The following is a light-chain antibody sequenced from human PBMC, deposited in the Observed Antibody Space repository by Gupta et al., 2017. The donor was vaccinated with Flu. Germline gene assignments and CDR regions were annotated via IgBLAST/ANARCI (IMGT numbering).Light chain of an antibody. Sequence: PATLPVSPGDTATLSCRASQTVTSSLAWSQQKPGQVPRLPIKDASTRATGIPARFSGRGSGTEFTLTISSLKSEDFAVYYCQHYKNGPQTFGQGTRLEIK. CDR2: DAS. V-gene: IGKV3-15*01. J-gene: IGKJ2*01. CDR1: QTVTSS. CDR3: QHYKNGPQT.